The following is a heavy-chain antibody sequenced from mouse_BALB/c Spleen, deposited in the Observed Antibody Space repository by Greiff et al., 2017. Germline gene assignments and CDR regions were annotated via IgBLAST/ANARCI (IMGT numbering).Heavy chain of an antibody. CDR3: ARLLWGAMDY. CDR2: INPSTGYT. CDR1: GYTFTSYW. Sequence: VQLQQSGAELAKPGASVKMSCKASGYTFTSYWMHWVKQRPRQGLEWIGYINPSTGYTEYNQKFKDKATLTADKSSSTAYMQLSSLTSEDSAVYYCARLLWGAMDYWGQGTSVTVSS. J-gene: IGHJ4*01. D-gene: IGHD2-1*01. V-gene: IGHV1-7*01.